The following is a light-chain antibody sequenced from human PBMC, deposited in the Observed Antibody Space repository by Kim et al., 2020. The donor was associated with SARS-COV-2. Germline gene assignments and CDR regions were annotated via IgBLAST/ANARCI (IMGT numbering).Light chain of an antibody. CDR1: RRRSHY. CDR2: GKN. Sequence: AMGQTVRITCQGDRRRSHYASWYQQKPGQAPVLVIYGKNNRPSGIPDRFSGSSSGNTASLTITGAQAEDEAEYYCNSRDGSDNSFVFATGTKVTVL. CDR3: NSRDGSDNSFV. V-gene: IGLV3-19*01. J-gene: IGLJ1*01.